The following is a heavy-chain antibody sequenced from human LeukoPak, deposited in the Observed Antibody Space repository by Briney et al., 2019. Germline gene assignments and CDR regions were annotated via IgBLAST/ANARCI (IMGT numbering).Heavy chain of an antibody. CDR3: ARDLRAALSY. V-gene: IGHV1-69*05. D-gene: IGHD6-25*01. CDR1: GGTFSSYG. CDR2: MIPIFGTA. Sequence: SVKVSCKASGGTFSSYGISWVRQAPGQGLEWMGRMIPIFGTANYAQKFQGRVTITTDESTSTAYMELSSLRSEDTAVNYCARDLRAALSYWGQGTLVTVSS. J-gene: IGHJ4*02.